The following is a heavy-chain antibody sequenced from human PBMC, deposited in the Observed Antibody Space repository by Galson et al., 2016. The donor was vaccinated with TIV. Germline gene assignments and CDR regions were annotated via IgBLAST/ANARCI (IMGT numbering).Heavy chain of an antibody. Sequence: SLRLSCAASGFTFSDYWMHWVRQVPGKGLVWVSRVETDGSSTNYADSVKGRITISRDNAKNTVYLQMNSLRAEDTAVYYCARGLLGDSVGYDVWGQGTMATVSS. J-gene: IGHJ3*01. D-gene: IGHD1-26*01. V-gene: IGHV3-74*01. CDR1: GFTFSDYW. CDR2: VETDGSST. CDR3: ARGLLGDSVGYDV.